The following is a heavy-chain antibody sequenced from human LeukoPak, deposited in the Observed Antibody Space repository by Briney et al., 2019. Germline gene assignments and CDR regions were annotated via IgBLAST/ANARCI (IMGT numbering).Heavy chain of an antibody. CDR1: ESIFKTYA. CDR2: INAGNDDT. CDR3: ATESTTVYDAFHS. J-gene: IGHJ3*01. D-gene: IGHD2-2*01. Sequence: PGASVKVSCKASESIFKTYAVHWVRQAPGQGLEWMGWINAGNDDTRSSKRLQGRVSITRDTSANIAYMELNGLRSEDTAVYYCATESTTVYDAFHSWGQGTMVLVSS. V-gene: IGHV1-3*01.